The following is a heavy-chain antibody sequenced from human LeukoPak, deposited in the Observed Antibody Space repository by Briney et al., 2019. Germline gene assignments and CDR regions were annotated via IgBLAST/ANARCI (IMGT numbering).Heavy chain of an antibody. J-gene: IGHJ6*03. Sequence: AAVNVSCKASGGTFSSYAISWVRQAPGQGLEWMGRIIPIFGTANYAQKFQGRVTITTDESTSTAYMELSSLRSEDTAVYYCARGENYYYYMDVWGKGTTVTVSS. CDR1: GGTFSSYA. CDR3: ARGENYYYYMDV. V-gene: IGHV1-69*05. CDR2: IIPIFGTA.